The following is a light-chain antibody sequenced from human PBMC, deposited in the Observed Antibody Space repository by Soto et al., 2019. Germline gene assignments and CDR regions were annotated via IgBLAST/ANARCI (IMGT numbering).Light chain of an antibody. CDR3: NSYAGSYNGV. CDR1: SSDIGGYNY. V-gene: IGLV2-8*01. Sequence: QSVLTQPPSASGSPGQSVTISCTGTSSDIGGYNYVSWYQQHTGKAPKLLIYEVTKRPSGVPDRFSGSKSGNTASLTVSGLQAADEADYYCNSYAGSYNGVFGGGTKLTVL. CDR2: EVT. J-gene: IGLJ3*02.